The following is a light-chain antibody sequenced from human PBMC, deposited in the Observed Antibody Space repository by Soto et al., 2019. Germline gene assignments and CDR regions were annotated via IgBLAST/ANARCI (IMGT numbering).Light chain of an antibody. J-gene: IGKJ1*01. V-gene: IGKV3-20*01. CDR3: QQYGSSITRT. CDR2: AAS. CDR1: QSVTSDY. Sequence: VLTQSPGTVSLSPGERATLSCRASQSVTSDYLAWYQQKPGQAPRLLIYAASSRATGIPDRFSGSGSGTDFTLSISRLEPEDFAVYYCQQYGSSITRTFGQGTKVEIK.